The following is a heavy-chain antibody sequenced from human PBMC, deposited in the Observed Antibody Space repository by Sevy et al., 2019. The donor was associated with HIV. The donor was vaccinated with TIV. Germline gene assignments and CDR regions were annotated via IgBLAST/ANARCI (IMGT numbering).Heavy chain of an antibody. D-gene: IGHD3-10*01. CDR3: AKADALLWFGELLSYFDY. J-gene: IGHJ4*02. CDR2: ISDRDDTT. CDR1: GFTFSSYA. Sequence: GGSLRLSCVVSGFTFSSYAMSWVRQAPGKGLEWVSAISDRDDTTYYADSVKGRFTISRDNSQNTLHLQMNKLRVEDTAVYYCAKADALLWFGELLSYFDYWGQGTLVTVSS. V-gene: IGHV3-23*01.